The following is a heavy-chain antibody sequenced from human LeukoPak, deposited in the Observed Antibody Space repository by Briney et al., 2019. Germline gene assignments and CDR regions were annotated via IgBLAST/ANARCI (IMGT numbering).Heavy chain of an antibody. D-gene: IGHD3-22*01. J-gene: IGHJ4*01. CDR1: GYTFTNSG. V-gene: IGHV1-46*01. CDR2: INPSGGST. CDR3: AREYGLESSGYDY. Sequence: ASLKVSCKASGYTFTNSGISCVRQAPGHGLEWMGIINPSGGSTSYAQKFQGRVTMTRDMSTSTVYMELSSLRSEDTAVYYCAREYGLESSGYDYWGQGTLVTVSS.